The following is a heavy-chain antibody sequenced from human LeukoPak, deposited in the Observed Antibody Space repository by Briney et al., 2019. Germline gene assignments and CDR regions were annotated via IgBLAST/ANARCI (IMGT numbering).Heavy chain of an antibody. Sequence: GGSLTLSCAASGFTFSSNDMHWVRQAPGKGLEWVAVIWTDGSAKYYADSVKGRFTISRDNSQNILFLQMNSLSAEDTAVYYCARRSSGTSAFDIWGQGTLVTVSS. V-gene: IGHV3-33*01. J-gene: IGHJ3*02. CDR3: ARRSSGTSAFDI. D-gene: IGHD1-26*01. CDR1: GFTFSSND. CDR2: IWTDGSAK.